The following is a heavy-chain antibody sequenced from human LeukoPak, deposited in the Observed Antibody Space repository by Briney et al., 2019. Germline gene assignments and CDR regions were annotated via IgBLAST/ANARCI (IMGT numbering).Heavy chain of an antibody. D-gene: IGHD7-27*01. CDR2: IYYSGKT. V-gene: IGHV4-39*07. Sequence: SETLSLTCTVSGGSISSGSYYWDWIRQPPGKGLEWIGSIYYSGKTYYNPSLKSRVTISVDTSKNQFSLKLSSVTAANTAVYYCARELANWGYIAYWGQGPLVTVSS. CDR3: ARELANWGYIAY. J-gene: IGHJ4*02. CDR1: GGSISSGSYY.